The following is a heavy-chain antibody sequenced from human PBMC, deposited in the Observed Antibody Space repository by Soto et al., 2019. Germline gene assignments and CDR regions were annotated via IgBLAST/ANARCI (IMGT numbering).Heavy chain of an antibody. J-gene: IGHJ4*02. Sequence: QVQLVQSGAEVKKPGASVKVSCRASGYPFINYAIHWVRQAPGQGLEWMGWVNAGNCNTKYSLRSGGTFTITCATPGSTVYMELGSLDSEDTAVYSGAREHDVLTGHSFDYWGKGTLVTVTS. CDR2: VNAGNCNT. V-gene: IGHV1-3*01. D-gene: IGHD3-9*01. CDR3: AREHDVLTGHSFDY. CDR1: GYPFINYA.